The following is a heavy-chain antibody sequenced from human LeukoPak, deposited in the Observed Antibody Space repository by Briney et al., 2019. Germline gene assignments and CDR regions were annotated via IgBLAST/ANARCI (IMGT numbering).Heavy chain of an antibody. V-gene: IGHV1-69*13. CDR3: ARRIAAAGTWRFDP. CDR2: IIPIFGTA. J-gene: IGHJ5*02. CDR1: GGTFGSYA. Sequence: SVKVSCKASGGTFGSYAISWVRQAPGQGLEWMGGIIPIFGTANYAQKFQGRVTITADESTSTAYMELSSLRSEDTAVYYCARRIAAAGTWRFDPWGQGTLVTVSS. D-gene: IGHD6-13*01.